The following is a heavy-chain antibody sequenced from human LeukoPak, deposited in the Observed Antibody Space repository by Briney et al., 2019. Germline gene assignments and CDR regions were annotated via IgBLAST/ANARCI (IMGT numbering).Heavy chain of an antibody. V-gene: IGHV1-2*02. Sequence: GASVKVSCKASGYTFTGYYMHWVRQAPGQGLEWMGWINPNSGGTNYAQKFQGRVTMTRDTSISTAYMELSRLRSDDTAVYYCARCLDSTYHYYYYGMDVWGQGTTVTVSS. CDR3: ARCLDSTYHYYYYGMDV. CDR1: GYTFTGYY. J-gene: IGHJ6*02. D-gene: IGHD3-16*01. CDR2: INPNSGGT.